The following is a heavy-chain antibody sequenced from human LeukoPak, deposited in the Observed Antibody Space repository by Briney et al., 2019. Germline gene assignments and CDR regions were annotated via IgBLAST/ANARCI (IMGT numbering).Heavy chain of an antibody. CDR2: IYYSGST. V-gene: IGHV4-59*08. Sequence: MASETLSLTCTVSGGSISSYYWSWIRQPPGKGLEWIGYIYYSGSTNYNPSLKSRVTISVDTSKNQFSLKLSSVTAADTAVYYCARLSSSWYEGDYWGQGTLVTVSS. CDR3: ARLSSSWYEGDY. J-gene: IGHJ4*02. D-gene: IGHD6-13*01. CDR1: GGSISSYY.